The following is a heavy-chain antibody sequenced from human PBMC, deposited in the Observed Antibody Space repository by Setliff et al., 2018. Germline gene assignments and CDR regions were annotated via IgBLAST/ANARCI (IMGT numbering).Heavy chain of an antibody. V-gene: IGHV3-20*04. D-gene: IGHD6-13*01. Sequence: GGSLRLSCAASGFSFNDYGISWVRQAPGKGLEWVSGINRNGDRTGYANSVKGRFTISRDNAKKSLSLQMNSLRAEDTAVYYCARGSSSSWYCPYWGQGTLVTVSS. J-gene: IGHJ1*01. CDR1: GFSFNDYG. CDR3: ARGSSSSWYCPY. CDR2: INRNGDRT.